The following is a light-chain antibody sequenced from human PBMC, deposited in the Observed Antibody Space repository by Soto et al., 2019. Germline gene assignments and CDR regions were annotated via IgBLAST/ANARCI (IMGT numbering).Light chain of an antibody. CDR1: SSNIGAGYD. CDR3: QSYDSSLSGVV. V-gene: IGLV1-40*01. Sequence: QSVLTQPPSVSGAPGQRVTISCTGSSSNIGAGYDVHWYQQLPGTAPKLLIYGNSNRPSGVPDRFPGSKSGTSASLAITGVQAEDEGDYYCQSYDSSLSGVVFGGGTKLTVL. J-gene: IGLJ2*01. CDR2: GNS.